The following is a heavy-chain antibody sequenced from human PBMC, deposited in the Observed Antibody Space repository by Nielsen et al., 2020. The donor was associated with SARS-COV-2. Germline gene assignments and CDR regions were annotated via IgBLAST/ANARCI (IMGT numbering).Heavy chain of an antibody. V-gene: IGHV3-53*01. CDR2: IYSGGST. D-gene: IGHD1-26*01. J-gene: IGHJ4*02. Sequence: GGSLRLSCAASGFTVSSNYMSWVRQAPGKGLEWVSVIYSGGSTYYADSVKGRLTISRDNSKNTLYLQMNSLRAEDTAVYYCARDRMGAADYWGQGTLVTVSS. CDR1: GFTVSSNY. CDR3: ARDRMGAADY.